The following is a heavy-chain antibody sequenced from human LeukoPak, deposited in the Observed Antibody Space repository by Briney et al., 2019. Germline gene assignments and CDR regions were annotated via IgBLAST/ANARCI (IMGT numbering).Heavy chain of an antibody. CDR1: GYTFTSYW. CDR3: AIRFCSSSSCFGGDAFDV. D-gene: IGHD2-2*01. V-gene: IGHV5-51*01. CDR2: IYPGDSDT. J-gene: IGHJ3*01. Sequence: GESLKISCKASGYTFTSYWIGWVRQMPGKGLEWMGIIYPGDSDTIYGPSFQGQVTISADKSISTAYLQWSSLKASDTAMYYCAIRFCSSSSCFGGDAFDVWGQGTMVTVSS.